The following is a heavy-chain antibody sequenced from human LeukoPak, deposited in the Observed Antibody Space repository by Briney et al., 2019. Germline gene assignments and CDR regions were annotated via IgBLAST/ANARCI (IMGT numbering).Heavy chain of an antibody. D-gene: IGHD1-14*01. CDR1: GFTLSDYW. V-gene: IGHV3-74*01. CDR2: INSDGIIT. Sequence: GGSLRLSCAASGFTLSDYWMHWVRQAPGKGLMWVSRINSDGIITRYADSVKGRFTISTDTAKNTLYLLMNSLRAEDTAVYYCARDPGSWYDERVHYFDDWGQGTLVTVSS. CDR3: ARDPGSWYDERVHYFDD. J-gene: IGHJ4*02.